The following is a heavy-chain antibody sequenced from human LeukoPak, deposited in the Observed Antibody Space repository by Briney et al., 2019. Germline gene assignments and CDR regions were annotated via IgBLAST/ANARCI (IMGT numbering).Heavy chain of an antibody. Sequence: GGSLRLSCAASGFTFDDYAMHWVRQAPGKGLEWVSGITWNSGSIGYADSVKGRFTISRDNAKNTLYLQMNSLRAEDTAVYYCARAIHLVGAFDIWGQGTMVTVSS. V-gene: IGHV3-9*01. CDR2: ITWNSGSI. J-gene: IGHJ3*02. CDR1: GFTFDDYA. D-gene: IGHD1-26*01. CDR3: ARAIHLVGAFDI.